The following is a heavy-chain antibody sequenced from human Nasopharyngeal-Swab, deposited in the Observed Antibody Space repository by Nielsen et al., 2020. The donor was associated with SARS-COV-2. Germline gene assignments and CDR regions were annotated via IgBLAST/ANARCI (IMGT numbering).Heavy chain of an antibody. CDR3: AREIITIFGVVIPNWFDP. J-gene: IGHJ5*02. Sequence: SETLSLTCTVSGGSISGSSYYWGWIRQPPGKGLEWIGSIYYSGSTYYNPSLKSRVTISVDTSKNQFSLKLSSVTAADTAVYYCAREIITIFGVVIPNWFDPWGQGTLVTVSS. D-gene: IGHD3-3*01. CDR2: IYYSGST. CDR1: GGSISGSSYY. V-gene: IGHV4-39*02.